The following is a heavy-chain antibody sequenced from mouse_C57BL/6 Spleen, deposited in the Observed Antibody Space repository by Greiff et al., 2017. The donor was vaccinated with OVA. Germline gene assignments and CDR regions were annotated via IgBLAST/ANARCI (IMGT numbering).Heavy chain of an antibody. CDR3: ARGASSYVMDY. J-gene: IGHJ4*01. Sequence: VQLQQPGAELVRPGSSVKLSCKASGYTFTSYWMHWVKQRPIQGLEWIGNIDPSDSETHYNQKFKDKATLTVDKSSSTAYMQLSSLTSEDSAVYYCARGASSYVMDYWGQGTSVTVSS. CDR1: GYTFTSYW. D-gene: IGHD1-1*01. CDR2: IDPSDSET. V-gene: IGHV1-52*01.